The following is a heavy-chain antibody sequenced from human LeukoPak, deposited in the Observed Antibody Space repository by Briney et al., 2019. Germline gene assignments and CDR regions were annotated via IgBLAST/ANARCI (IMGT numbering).Heavy chain of an antibody. Sequence: SVKVSCKASGGTFSSYAISWVRQAPGQGLEWMGGIIPIFGTANYAQKLQGRVTMTTDTSTSTAYMELRSLRSDDTAVYYCAREPPLDAFDIWGQGTMVTVSS. CDR2: IIPIFGTA. CDR3: AREPPLDAFDI. V-gene: IGHV1-69*05. J-gene: IGHJ3*02. CDR1: GGTFSSYA.